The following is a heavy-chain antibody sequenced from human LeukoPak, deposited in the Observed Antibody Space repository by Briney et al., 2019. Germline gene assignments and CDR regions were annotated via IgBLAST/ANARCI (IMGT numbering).Heavy chain of an antibody. CDR1: GFTFSSYW. CDR3: ARVGTYDPPEAFDY. D-gene: IGHD3-22*01. V-gene: IGHV3-74*01. CDR2: INSDGSST. J-gene: IGHJ4*02. Sequence: GGSLRLSCAASGFTFSSYWMHWVRQAPGKGLVWVSRINSDGSSTSYADSVKGRFSISRDNAKNTLYLQMNSLRAEDTAVYYCARVGTYDPPEAFDYWGQGTLVTVSS.